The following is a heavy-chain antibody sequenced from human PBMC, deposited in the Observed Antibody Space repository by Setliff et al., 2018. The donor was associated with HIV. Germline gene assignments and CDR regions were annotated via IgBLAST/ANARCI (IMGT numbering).Heavy chain of an antibody. CDR2: IIPMFSIP. J-gene: IGHJ4*02. Sequence: SVKVSCKASGGPFSSYSITWVRQAPGQGLEWMGRIIPMFSIPNYSQRFQGRVTITADRSTNTAYMELSRLRSDDTAMYYCAKDGGELCWGQGTLVTVSS. D-gene: IGHD2-21*01. CDR3: AKDGGELC. CDR1: GGPFSSYS. V-gene: IGHV1-69*04.